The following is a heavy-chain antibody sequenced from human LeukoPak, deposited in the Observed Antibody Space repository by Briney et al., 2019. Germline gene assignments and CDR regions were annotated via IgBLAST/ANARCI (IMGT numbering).Heavy chain of an antibody. J-gene: IGHJ6*03. CDR3: AKDFVRYYDFWSGYSPYYYYYYYMDV. Sequence: ASVKVSCKASGYTFTSYGISWVRQAPGQGLEWMGWISAYNGNTNYAQKLQGRVTMTTDTSTSTAYMELRSLRSDDTAVYYCAKDFVRYYDFWSGYSPYYYYYYYMDVWGKGTTVTVSS. D-gene: IGHD3-3*01. CDR1: GYTFTSYG. V-gene: IGHV1-18*01. CDR2: ISAYNGNT.